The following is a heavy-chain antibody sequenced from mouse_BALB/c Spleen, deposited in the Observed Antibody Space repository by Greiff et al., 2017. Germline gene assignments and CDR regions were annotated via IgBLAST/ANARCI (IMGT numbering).Heavy chain of an antibody. V-gene: IGHV3-8*02. CDR3: ARSPYDGLYYFDD. CDR2: ISHSGST. J-gene: IGHJ2*01. Sequence: EVQLQQSGPSLVKPSQTLSLTCSVTGDSITSGYWNWIRKFPGNKLEYMGYISHSGSTYYNQSLKSRISITRDASKNQYYLQLNSVTTEDTATYYCARSPYDGLYYFDDWGQGTTLTVSS. D-gene: IGHD2-3*01. CDR1: GDSITSGY.